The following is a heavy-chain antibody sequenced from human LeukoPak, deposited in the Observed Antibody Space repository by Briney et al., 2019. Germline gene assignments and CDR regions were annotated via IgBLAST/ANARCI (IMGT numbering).Heavy chain of an antibody. D-gene: IGHD2-2*01. J-gene: IGHJ5*02. CDR3: ARASEGVVPAAHTPNYTGDNWFDP. Sequence: ASVKVSCKASGYTFTSYGISWVRQAPGQGLEWMGWISAYNGNTNYAQKLQGRVTMTTDTSTSTAYMELRSLRSDDTAVYYCARASEGVVPAAHTPNYTGDNWFDPWGQGTLVTVSS. CDR2: ISAYNGNT. CDR1: GYTFTSYG. V-gene: IGHV1-18*04.